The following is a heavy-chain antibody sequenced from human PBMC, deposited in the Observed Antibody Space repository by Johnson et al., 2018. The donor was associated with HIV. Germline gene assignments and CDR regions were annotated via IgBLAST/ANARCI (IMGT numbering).Heavy chain of an antibody. V-gene: IGHV3-20*03. D-gene: IGHD4-17*01. CDR3: AKGVASTTVAAFDI. J-gene: IGHJ3*02. Sequence: ADSVMGRFTISRDNAKNSLYLQMNSLRAEDTALYYCAKGVASTTVAAFDIWGPGTMVTVSS.